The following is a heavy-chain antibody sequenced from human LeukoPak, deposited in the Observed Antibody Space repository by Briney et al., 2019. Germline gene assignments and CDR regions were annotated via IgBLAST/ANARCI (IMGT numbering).Heavy chain of an antibody. D-gene: IGHD3-3*01. CDR3: ARLEGQGDAFDI. CDR2: IYYSGST. J-gene: IGHJ3*02. CDR1: GGSISPYY. V-gene: IGHV4-59*08. Sequence: SETLSLTCSVSGGSISPYYWFCIRQSPGKGLEWIGHIYYSGSTSYSPSLKSRVTISVDTSKNQFSLKLSSVTAADTAVYYCARLEGQGDAFDIWGQGTMVTVSS.